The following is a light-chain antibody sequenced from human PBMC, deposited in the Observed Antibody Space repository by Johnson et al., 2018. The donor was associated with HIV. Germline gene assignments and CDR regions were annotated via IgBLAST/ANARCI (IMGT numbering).Light chain of an antibody. CDR1: SSKIGNKY. CDR2: DNS. CDR3: ATWDSILSVYV. J-gene: IGLJ1*01. V-gene: IGLV1-51*01. Sequence: SVLTQPPSVSAAPGQKVTISCSGSSSKIGNKYVSWYQQFPGTAPKVLIYDNSKRPSGIPDRFSGSTSGTSATLVITGLQTGDEADYHCATWDSILSVYVFGTGTKVTVL.